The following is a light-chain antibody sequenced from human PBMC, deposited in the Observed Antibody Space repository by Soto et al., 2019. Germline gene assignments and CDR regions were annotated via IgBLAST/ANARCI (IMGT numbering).Light chain of an antibody. CDR3: QQYDNFPPT. Sequence: IWMTQSPSSLSASAGDRVTITCQASQDITNYLNWYQQKPGKAPELLIYDASKLETGVPSRFSGSGSGTDFTFTISSLQPEDFETYYCQQYDNFPPTFGGGTKVDIK. V-gene: IGKV1-33*01. CDR2: DAS. CDR1: QDITNY. J-gene: IGKJ4*01.